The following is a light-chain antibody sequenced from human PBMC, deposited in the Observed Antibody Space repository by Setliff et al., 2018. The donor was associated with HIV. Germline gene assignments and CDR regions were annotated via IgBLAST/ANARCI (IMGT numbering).Light chain of an antibody. CDR3: CSYAGTNNFYV. J-gene: IGLJ1*01. Sequence: QSALAQPRSVSGSPGQSVTLSCTGTSSDVGIYNSLSWFQHHPGIAPKLMIYEVTKRPSGVPDRFSGSKSGNTASLTVSGLQAEDEADYYCCSYAGTNNFYVFGTGTKVTVL. CDR1: SSDVGIYNS. V-gene: IGLV2-11*01. CDR2: EVT.